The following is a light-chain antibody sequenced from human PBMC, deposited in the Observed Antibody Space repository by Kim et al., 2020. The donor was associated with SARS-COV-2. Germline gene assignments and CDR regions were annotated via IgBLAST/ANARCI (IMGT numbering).Light chain of an antibody. Sequence: SYELTQPPSVSVSPGQTARITCSGDALPKQYAYWYQQKPGQAPVLVIYKDSERPSGIPERFSGSSSGTTVTLTISGVQAEDEADYYCQSADSNSTPNWVFGGGTQLTVL. CDR3: QSADSNSTPNWV. CDR1: ALPKQY. CDR2: KDS. V-gene: IGLV3-25*03. J-gene: IGLJ3*02.